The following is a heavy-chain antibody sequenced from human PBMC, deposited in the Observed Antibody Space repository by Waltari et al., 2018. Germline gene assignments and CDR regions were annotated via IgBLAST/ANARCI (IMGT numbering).Heavy chain of an antibody. CDR1: GGTFSSYA. D-gene: IGHD1-26*01. V-gene: IGHV1-69*05. Sequence: QVQLVQSGAEVKKPGSSVKLSCKASGGTFSSYAISWVRQAPGQGLEWMGGIIPIFGTANYAQKFQGRVTITTDESTSTAYMELSSLRSEDTAVYYCARDRGELLEDRAYYYGMDVWGQGTTVTVSS. CDR2: IIPIFGTA. J-gene: IGHJ6*02. CDR3: ARDRGELLEDRAYYYGMDV.